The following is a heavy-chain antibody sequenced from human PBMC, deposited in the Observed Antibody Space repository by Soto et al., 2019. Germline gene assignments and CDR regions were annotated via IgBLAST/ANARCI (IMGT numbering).Heavy chain of an antibody. Sequence: QVQLQQWGAGLLKPSETLSLTCAVYGGSFSGYYWSWIRQPPGKGLEWIGEINHSGSTNYNPSLKSRVTISVDTSKNQFSLKLSSVTAADTAVYYYARPPGSDAFDIWGQGTMVTVSS. CDR2: INHSGST. V-gene: IGHV4-34*01. CDR3: ARPPGSDAFDI. J-gene: IGHJ3*02. CDR1: GGSFSGYY.